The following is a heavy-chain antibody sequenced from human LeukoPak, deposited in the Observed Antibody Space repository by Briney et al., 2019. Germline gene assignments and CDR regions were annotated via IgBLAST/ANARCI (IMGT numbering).Heavy chain of an antibody. D-gene: IGHD3-22*01. CDR1: GYSFTSYW. Sequence: GESLKISCKGSGYSFTSYWIGWVRQMPGKGLEWMGIIYPGDSDTRYSPSFQGQVTISADKSISTAYLQWSSLKASDTAMYYCARPCLYYDSSGYYYCYWGQGTLVTVSS. CDR3: ARPCLYYDSSGYYYCY. V-gene: IGHV5-51*01. J-gene: IGHJ4*02. CDR2: IYPGDSDT.